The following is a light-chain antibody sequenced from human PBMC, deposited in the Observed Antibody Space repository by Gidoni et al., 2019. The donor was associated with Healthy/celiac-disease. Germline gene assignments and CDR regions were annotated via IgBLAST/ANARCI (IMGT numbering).Light chain of an antibody. CDR1: NIGRKS. Sequence: SYVLTQPPSVSVARGQTARIPCGGNNIGRKSVPWYQQKPGQAPVLVVYDDSDRPSGIPERFSGSNSGNTATLTISRVEAGYEADYYCHVWDSSSDHPGGVFGGGTKLTVL. J-gene: IGLJ3*02. V-gene: IGLV3-21*02. CDR2: DDS. CDR3: HVWDSSSDHPGGV.